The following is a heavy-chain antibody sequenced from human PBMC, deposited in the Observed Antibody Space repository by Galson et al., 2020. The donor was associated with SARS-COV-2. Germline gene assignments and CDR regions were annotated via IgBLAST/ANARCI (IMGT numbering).Heavy chain of an antibody. CDR3: ARIEQQLAFDEYYYYGMDV. J-gene: IGHJ6*02. CDR2: IFSNDEK. CDR1: GFSLSNARMG. D-gene: IGHD6-13*01. Sequence: KMSGTTLVKPTETLTLTCTVSGFSLSNARMGVSWIRQPPGKALEWLAHIFSNDEKSYSTSLKSRLTISKDTSKSQVVLTMTNMDPVDTATYYCARIEQQLAFDEYYYYGMDVWGQGTTVTVSS. V-gene: IGHV2-26*01.